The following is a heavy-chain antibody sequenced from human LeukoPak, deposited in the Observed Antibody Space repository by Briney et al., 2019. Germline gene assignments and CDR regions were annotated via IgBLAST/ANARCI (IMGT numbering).Heavy chain of an antibody. CDR1: GGSFSGYY. J-gene: IGHJ4*02. CDR3: ASSSYCSSTSCYPTPFDY. Sequence: KTSETLSLTCAVYGGSFSGYYWSWIRQPPGKGLEWIGEINHSGSTNYNPSLKSRVTISVDTSKNRFSLKLSSVTAADTAVYYCASSSYCSSTSCYPTPFDYWGQGTLVTVSS. CDR2: INHSGST. D-gene: IGHD2-2*01. V-gene: IGHV4-34*01.